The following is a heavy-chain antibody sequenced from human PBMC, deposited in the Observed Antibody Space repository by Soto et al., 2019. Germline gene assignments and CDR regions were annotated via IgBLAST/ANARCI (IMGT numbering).Heavy chain of an antibody. V-gene: IGHV3-48*02. J-gene: IGHJ6*02. CDR1: GFTFSSYS. CDR3: ARDSYCSGGSCNYYYGMDV. Sequence: GGSLRLSCAASGFTFSSYSMNWVRQAPGKGLEWVSYISSSSTIYYADSVKGRFTISRDNAKNSLYLQMNSLRDEDTAVYYCARDSYCSGGSCNYYYGMDVWGQGTTVTVSS. CDR2: ISSSSTI. D-gene: IGHD2-15*01.